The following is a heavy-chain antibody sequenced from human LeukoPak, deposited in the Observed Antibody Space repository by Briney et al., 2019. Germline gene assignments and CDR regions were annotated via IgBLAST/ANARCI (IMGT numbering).Heavy chain of an antibody. V-gene: IGHV3-21*01. CDR2: ISSSSSYI. CDR3: AGDELCSGGSCYLTRLFDY. D-gene: IGHD2-15*01. CDR1: GFTFSSYS. Sequence: PGGSLRLSCAASGFTFSSYSMNWVRQAPGKGLEWVSSISSSSSYIYYADSVKGRFTISRDNAKNSLYLQMNSLRAEDTAVYYCAGDELCSGGSCYLTRLFDYWGQGSLVSVSS. J-gene: IGHJ4*01.